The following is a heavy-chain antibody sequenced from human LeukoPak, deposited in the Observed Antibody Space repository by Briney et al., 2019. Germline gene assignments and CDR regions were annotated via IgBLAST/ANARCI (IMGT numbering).Heavy chain of an antibody. Sequence: SVKVSCKASGGTFSSYAISWVRQAPGQGLEWMGRIIPIFGIANYAQKFQGRDTITADKSTSTAYMELSSLRSEDTAVYYCAREYCSSTSCYRWFDPWGQGTLVTVSS. D-gene: IGHD2-2*01. CDR3: AREYCSSTSCYRWFDP. V-gene: IGHV1-69*04. CDR2: IIPIFGIA. CDR1: GGTFSSYA. J-gene: IGHJ5*02.